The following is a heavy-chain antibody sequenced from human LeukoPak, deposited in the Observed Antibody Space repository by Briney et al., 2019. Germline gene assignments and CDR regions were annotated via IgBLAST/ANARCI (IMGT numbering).Heavy chain of an antibody. J-gene: IGHJ4*02. V-gene: IGHV1-18*01. Sequence: GASVKVSCKTSGYIFTAYGLSRVRQAPGQGLEWMGWINAYNGQTNSAQKFQDRFTVTTDTSVATAHMELRSLTFEDTAVYFCARDSGTYPGNDYWGQGTLVTVSS. CDR1: GYIFTAYG. D-gene: IGHD1-26*01. CDR2: INAYNGQT. CDR3: ARDSGTYPGNDY.